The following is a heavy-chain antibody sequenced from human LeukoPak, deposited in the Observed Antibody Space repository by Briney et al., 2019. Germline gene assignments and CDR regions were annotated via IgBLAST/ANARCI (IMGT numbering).Heavy chain of an antibody. CDR2: ISSSGSTI. J-gene: IGHJ4*02. D-gene: IGHD3-3*01. CDR3: ARSYDFWSGYYNDY. V-gene: IGHV3-11*01. CDR1: GFTFSDYY. Sequence: GGSLRLSCAASGFTFSDYYMSWIRQAPGKGLEWVSYISSSGSTIYYADSVKGRFTVSRDNAKNSLYLQMNSLRAEDTAVYYCARSYDFWSGYYNDYWGQGTLVTVSS.